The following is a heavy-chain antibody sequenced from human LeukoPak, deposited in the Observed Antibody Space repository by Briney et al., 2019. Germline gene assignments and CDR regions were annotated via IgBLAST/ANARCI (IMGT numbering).Heavy chain of an antibody. V-gene: IGHV3-53*01. J-gene: IGHJ4*02. Sequence: GGSLRLSCAASGFTVSSNYMSWVRQAPGKGLEWVSLIYSGGDTYYADSVKGRFTISRDNSENTLYLQMNSLRAEDTAVYYCARSRGSYLTFDYWGQGTLVTVSS. CDR1: GFTVSSNY. CDR2: IYSGGDT. D-gene: IGHD1-26*01. CDR3: ARSRGSYLTFDY.